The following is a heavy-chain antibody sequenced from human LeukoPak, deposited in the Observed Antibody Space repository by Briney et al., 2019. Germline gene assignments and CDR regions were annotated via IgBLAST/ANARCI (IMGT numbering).Heavy chain of an antibody. J-gene: IGHJ3*02. CDR1: GGTFSSYA. CDR2: IIPIFGTA. Sequence: SLKVSCTASGGTFSSYAISWVRQAPRQGLEWMGGIIPIFGTANYAQKFQGRVAITADESTSTAYMELSSLRSEDTAVYYCARGITMIVVVTSPYDAFDIWGQGTMVTVSS. D-gene: IGHD3-22*01. CDR3: ARGITMIVVVTSPYDAFDI. V-gene: IGHV1-69*13.